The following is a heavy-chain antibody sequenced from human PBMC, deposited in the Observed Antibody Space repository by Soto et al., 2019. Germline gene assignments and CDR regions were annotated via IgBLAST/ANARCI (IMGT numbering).Heavy chain of an antibody. D-gene: IGHD3-16*02. CDR1: GGSINSYY. CDR3: ARLYGLDAFDI. Sequence: SSETLSLTCTVSGGSINSYYWSWIRQPPGNGLEWIGYIYYSGSTNYNPSLKSRVTISVDTSKNQFSLKLSSVTAADTAVYYCARLYGLDAFDIWGQGTMVTVSS. CDR2: IYYSGST. J-gene: IGHJ3*02. V-gene: IGHV4-59*08.